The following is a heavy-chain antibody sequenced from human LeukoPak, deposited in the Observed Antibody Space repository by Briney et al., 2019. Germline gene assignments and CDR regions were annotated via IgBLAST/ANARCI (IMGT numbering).Heavy chain of an antibody. CDR3: ARVHVAGATLDY. D-gene: IGHD6-19*01. CDR1: GYTFTGYY. Sequence: ASVKVSCKASGYTFTGYYMHWVRQAPGQGLEWMGWINPNSGGTNYAQKFQGRVTMTRDTSIRTAYMELSRLRSDDTAVYYCARVHVAGATLDYWGQGTLVTVSS. J-gene: IGHJ4*02. CDR2: INPNSGGT. V-gene: IGHV1-2*02.